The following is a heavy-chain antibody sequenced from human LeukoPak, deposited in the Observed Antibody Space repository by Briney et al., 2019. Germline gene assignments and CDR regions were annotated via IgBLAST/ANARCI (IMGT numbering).Heavy chain of an antibody. J-gene: IGHJ4*02. CDR3: ARDRAAMGPTSFDY. V-gene: IGHV3-30*02. CDR2: IRYDGSNK. CDR1: GFTFSSYA. Sequence: PGGSLRLSCAASGFTFSSYAMHWVRQAPGKGLEWVTFIRYDGSNKYYADSVKGRFTISRHNSKNTLYLQMNSLRAEDTAVYYCARDRAAMGPTSFDYWGQGTLVTVSS. D-gene: IGHD5-18*01.